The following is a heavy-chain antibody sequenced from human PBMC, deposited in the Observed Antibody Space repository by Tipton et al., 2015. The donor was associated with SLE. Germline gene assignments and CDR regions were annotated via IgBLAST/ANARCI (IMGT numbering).Heavy chain of an antibody. CDR1: GFTFSDHY. J-gene: IGHJ4*02. D-gene: IGHD2-2*01. CDR2: ISSSGSTI. CDR3: ARAGGSSTSSPKF. Sequence: GSLRLSCAASGFTFSDHYMDWVRQAPGKGLEWVSYISSSGSTIYYADSVKGRFTISRDNAKNSLYLQMNSLRAEDTAVYYCARAGGSSTSSPKFWGQGTLVTVSS. V-gene: IGHV3-11*01.